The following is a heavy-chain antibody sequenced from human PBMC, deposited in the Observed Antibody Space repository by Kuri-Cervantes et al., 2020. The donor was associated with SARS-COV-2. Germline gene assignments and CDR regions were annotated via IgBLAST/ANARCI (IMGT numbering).Heavy chain of an antibody. D-gene: IGHD3-3*01. J-gene: IGHJ5*02. CDR3: TRGDIKNYDYWSGYYAAEWFDP. CDR1: GFTFSSYG. V-gene: IGHV3-30*03. CDR2: ISHDGTTQ. Sequence: GESLKISCAASGFTFSSYGMHWVRQAPGKGLEWVAVISHDGTTQNYADSLKGLFTISRDNSKNTLYLQMKSLRGEDTAVYYCTRGDIKNYDYWSGYYAAEWFDPWGQGMLVTVSS.